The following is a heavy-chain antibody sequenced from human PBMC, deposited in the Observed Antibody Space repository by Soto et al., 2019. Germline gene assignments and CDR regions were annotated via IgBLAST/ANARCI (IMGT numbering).Heavy chain of an antibody. V-gene: IGHV4-59*12. Sequence: SSEPQSLTCTLSGSSILGYYWRWIRQSPEXGLGWXGAIXXXWXAXXXPXXXXRLTMPVDRSKSQFSMKLASVAAADTAVYSCARGVGGSGLNWFDPWGQGTLVTGSS. CDR1: GSSILGYY. CDR2: IXXXWXA. CDR3: ARGVGGSGLNWFDP. J-gene: IGHJ5*02. D-gene: IGHD6-19*01.